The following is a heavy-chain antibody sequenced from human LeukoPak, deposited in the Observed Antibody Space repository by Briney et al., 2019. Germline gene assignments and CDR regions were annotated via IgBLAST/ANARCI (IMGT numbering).Heavy chain of an antibody. Sequence: GGSLRLSCAASGFTFNSYAMNWVRQAPGKGLEWVSTISGSGGSTYYADSVKGRFTISRDNSKNTLCLQMNSLRAEDTAVYYCAKVPLGFDWGQGTLVTVSS. D-gene: IGHD3-3*01. J-gene: IGHJ4*02. V-gene: IGHV3-23*01. CDR1: GFTFNSYA. CDR3: AKVPLGFD. CDR2: ISGSGGST.